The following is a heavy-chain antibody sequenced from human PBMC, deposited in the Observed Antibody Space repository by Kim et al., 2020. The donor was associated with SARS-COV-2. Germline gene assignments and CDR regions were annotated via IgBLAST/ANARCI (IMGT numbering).Heavy chain of an antibody. Sequence: SETLSLTCTVSGGSISSGGYYWSWIRQHPGKGLEWIGYIYYSGSTYYNPSLKSRVTISVDTSKNQFSLMLSSVTAADTAEYYCARDGGGGVRPWGQGTLVTVSS. CDR2: IYYSGST. J-gene: IGHJ5*02. CDR1: GGSISSGGYY. D-gene: IGHD3-16*01. CDR3: ARDGGGGVRP. V-gene: IGHV4-31*03.